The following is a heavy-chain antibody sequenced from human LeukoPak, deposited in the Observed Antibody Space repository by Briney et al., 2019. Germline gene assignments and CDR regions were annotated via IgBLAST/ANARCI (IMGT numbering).Heavy chain of an antibody. CDR3: ARRDSNGYYDVYYFDY. D-gene: IGHD3-22*01. CDR1: GYSFSSYW. J-gene: IGHJ4*02. V-gene: IGHV5-51*01. CDR2: ISPGDSDT. Sequence: GESLKISCKGSGYSFSSYWIGWVRQMPGKGLEWMGIISPGDSDTRYSPSYQGQVTISVDKSISTAYLQWSSLKASDTAMYYCARRDSNGYYDVYYFDYWGQGTLVTVSS.